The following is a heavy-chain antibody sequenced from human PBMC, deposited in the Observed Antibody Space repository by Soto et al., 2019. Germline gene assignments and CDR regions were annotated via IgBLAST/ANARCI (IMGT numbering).Heavy chain of an antibody. Sequence: QVQLQQWGAGLLKPSETLSLTCAVYGGSLSGHYWSWLRQPPGKGLEWIGEINHLGGTVYNPSLRSRVTISVDRSKDQFSLRLTSVTAADTAVYYCASPQYNWNNPFVYWGQVTQVTVAS. CDR2: INHLGGT. J-gene: IGHJ4*02. V-gene: IGHV4-34*01. CDR3: ASPQYNWNNPFVY. D-gene: IGHD1-20*01. CDR1: GGSLSGHY.